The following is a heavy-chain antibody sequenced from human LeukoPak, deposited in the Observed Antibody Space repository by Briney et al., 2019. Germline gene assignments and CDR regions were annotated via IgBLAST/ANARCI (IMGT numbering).Heavy chain of an antibody. Sequence: PSETLSLTCAVYGGSFSGYYWSWIRQPPGKGLEWIGEINHSGSTNYNPSLKSRVTISVDTSKNQFSLKLSSVTAADTAVYYCARVGVLRFLEWSRRAFDIWGQGTMVTVSS. CDR2: INHSGST. CDR3: ARVGVLRFLEWSRRAFDI. CDR1: GGSFSGYY. V-gene: IGHV4-34*01. J-gene: IGHJ3*02. D-gene: IGHD3-3*01.